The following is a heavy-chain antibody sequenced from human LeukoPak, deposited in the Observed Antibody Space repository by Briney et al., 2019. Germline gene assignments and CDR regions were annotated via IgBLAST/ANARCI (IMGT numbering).Heavy chain of an antibody. CDR3: TTVRRYCSGGSCYSNY. J-gene: IGHJ4*02. V-gene: IGHV3-15*01. CDR2: IKSKTDGGTT. CDR1: GFTFSNAW. D-gene: IGHD2-15*01. Sequence: GGSLRLSCAASGFTFSNAWVSWVRQAPGKGLEWVGRIKSKTDGGTTDYAAPVKGRFTISRDDSKNTLYLQMNSLKTEDTAVYYCTTVRRYCSGGSCYSNYWGQGTLVTVSS.